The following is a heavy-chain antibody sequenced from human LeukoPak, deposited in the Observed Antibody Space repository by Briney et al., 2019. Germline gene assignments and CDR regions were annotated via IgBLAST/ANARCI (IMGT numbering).Heavy chain of an antibody. CDR2: VSSSSTYI. V-gene: IGHV3-21*04. Sequence: GGSLRLSCAASGFTFSSYSMNWVRQAPGKEPEWVSSVSSSSTYIYYAESVKGRFTISRDNGKSSVYLQMSGLRAEDTAVYYCTKDAERTYDYVWGSYRVDYWGQGTLVTVSS. J-gene: IGHJ4*02. D-gene: IGHD3-16*02. CDR3: TKDAERTYDYVWGSYRVDY. CDR1: GFTFSSYS.